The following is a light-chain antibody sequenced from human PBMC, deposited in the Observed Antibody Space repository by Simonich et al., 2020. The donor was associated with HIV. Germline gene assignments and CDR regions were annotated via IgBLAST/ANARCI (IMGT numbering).Light chain of an antibody. Sequence: EIVMTQSPATLSVSPGERATPPCRARQSVSSTLAWYQQKPGQAPRLLIYGASTRATGISARFRGSGSGTEFTLTISSVQSEDFAVYYCQQYNNWPQTFGQGTKVEIK. V-gene: IGKV3-15*01. CDR3: QQYNNWPQT. CDR2: GAS. J-gene: IGKJ1*01. CDR1: QSVSST.